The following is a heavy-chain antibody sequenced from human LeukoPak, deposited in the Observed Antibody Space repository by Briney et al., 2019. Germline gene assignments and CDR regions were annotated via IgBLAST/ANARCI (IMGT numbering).Heavy chain of an antibody. Sequence: PGGSLRLSCAASGFTFSSYMMNWVRQAPGKGLEWVSSISTSSSYIYYADSVKGRFTISRDNAKNSLFLQMNSLRAEDTAVYYCARANLEEYYDSSGPNLDYWGQGTLVTVSS. CDR2: ISTSSSYI. J-gene: IGHJ4*02. CDR3: ARANLEEYYDSSGPNLDY. V-gene: IGHV3-21*01. D-gene: IGHD3-22*01. CDR1: GFTFSSYM.